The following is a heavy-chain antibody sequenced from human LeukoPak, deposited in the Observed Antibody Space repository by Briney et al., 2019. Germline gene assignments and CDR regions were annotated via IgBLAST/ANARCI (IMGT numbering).Heavy chain of an antibody. CDR3: ARANYDFWSGYYFWSDP. J-gene: IGHJ5*02. Sequence: PSQTLSLTCTVSGGSISSGGYYWSWIRQPPGKGLEWIGYIYYSGSTYYNPSLTSRVTISVDTSKNQFSLKLSSVTAADTAVYYCARANYDFWSGYYFWSDPWGQGTLVTVSS. V-gene: IGHV4-30-4*08. CDR1: GGSISSGGYY. D-gene: IGHD3-3*01. CDR2: IYYSGST.